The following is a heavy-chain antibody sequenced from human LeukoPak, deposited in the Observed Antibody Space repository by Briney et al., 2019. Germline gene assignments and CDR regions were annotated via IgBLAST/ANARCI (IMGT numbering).Heavy chain of an antibody. Sequence: GGSLRLSCAASGFTFSSYAMSWVRQAPGKGREWVSAISGSGGSTYYADSVKGRFTISRDNSKNTLYLQMNSLRAEDTAVYYGAKPGRYCSGGSCRKGVDAFDIWGQGTMVTVSS. J-gene: IGHJ3*02. CDR3: AKPGRYCSGGSCRKGVDAFDI. D-gene: IGHD2-15*01. CDR2: ISGSGGST. CDR1: GFTFSSYA. V-gene: IGHV3-23*01.